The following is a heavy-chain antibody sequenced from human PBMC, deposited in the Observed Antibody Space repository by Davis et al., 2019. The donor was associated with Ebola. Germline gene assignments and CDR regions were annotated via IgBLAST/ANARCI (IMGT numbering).Heavy chain of an antibody. J-gene: IGHJ6*02. V-gene: IGHV3-43*02. Sequence: GGSLRPPFQAPGLTLTTFWMSWVRQAPGKGLEWVSLISGDGGSTYYAASVKGRFTISRDNSKNSLYLQMNSLRTEDTALYYCAKDIGGNPYYYYYYGMDVWGQGTTVTVSS. D-gene: IGHD4-23*01. CDR2: ISGDGGST. CDR1: GLTLTTFW. CDR3: AKDIGGNPYYYYYYGMDV.